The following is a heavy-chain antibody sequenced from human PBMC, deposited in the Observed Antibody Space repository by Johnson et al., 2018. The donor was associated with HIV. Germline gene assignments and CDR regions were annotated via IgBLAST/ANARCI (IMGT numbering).Heavy chain of an antibody. CDR1: GFTFSSYW. CDR2: INSDGSNT. D-gene: IGHD6-6*01. CDR3: ASLSSSGAFDI. Sequence: VQLVESGGGLVQPGGSLRLSCAASGFTFSSYWMHWVRQAPGKGLVWVSRINSDGSNTKYADSVKGRFTISRDNAKNTLYLQMNSLRAEDTAVYYCASLSSSGAFDIWGQGTMVTVSS. V-gene: IGHV3-74*03. J-gene: IGHJ3*02.